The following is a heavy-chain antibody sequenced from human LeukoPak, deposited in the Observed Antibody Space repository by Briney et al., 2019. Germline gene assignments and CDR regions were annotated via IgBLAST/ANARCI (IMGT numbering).Heavy chain of an antibody. CDR1: GFTFDDYA. CDR2: ISWNSGSI. D-gene: IGHD3-22*01. V-gene: IGHV3-9*01. J-gene: IGHJ4*02. CDR3: AKDRYSSVYFLDH. Sequence: RSLRLSCAASGFTFDDYAMHWVRQAPGKGLEWVSGISWNSGSITYADSVKGQFTNSRDNAKNSLYLQMNSLTAEDTALYYCAKDRYSSVYFLDHWGQGTLVTVSS.